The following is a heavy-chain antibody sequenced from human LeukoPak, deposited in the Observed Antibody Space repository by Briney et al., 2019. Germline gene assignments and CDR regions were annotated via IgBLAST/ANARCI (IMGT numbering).Heavy chain of an antibody. Sequence: KPSHTLSLTCAVYAASFSGYYCRWIRLPPGKGLGWIGEINHSGSTNYNPSLKSRVTISVDTSKNQFSLKLSSVTAADTAVYYCARDSGSYYDAFDIWGQGTMVTVSS. D-gene: IGHD1-26*01. CDR1: AASFSGYY. V-gene: IGHV4-34*01. CDR3: ARDSGSYYDAFDI. CDR2: INHSGST. J-gene: IGHJ3*02.